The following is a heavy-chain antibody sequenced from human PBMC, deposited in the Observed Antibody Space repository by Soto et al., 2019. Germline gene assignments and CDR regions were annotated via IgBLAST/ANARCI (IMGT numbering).Heavy chain of an antibody. J-gene: IGHJ4*02. CDR3: ARSRSAAGIVPFDS. V-gene: IGHV3-53*01. CDR1: GFTVSSNY. D-gene: IGHD6-13*01. CDR2: IYSGGST. Sequence: HPXGSLRLSCSASGFTVSSNYMSWVRQAPGKGLEWVSVIYSGGSTYYADSVKGRFTISRDNSKNTLYLQMNSLRAEDTAVYYCARSRSAAGIVPFDSWGQGTLVTVSS.